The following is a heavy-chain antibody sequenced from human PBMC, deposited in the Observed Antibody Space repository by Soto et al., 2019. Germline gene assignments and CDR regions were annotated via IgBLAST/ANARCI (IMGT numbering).Heavy chain of an antibody. CDR1: GYTFTSYG. Sequence: GASVKVSCKASGYTFTSYGISWVRQAPGQGLEWMGWISAYNGNTNYAQKLQGRVTMTTDTSTSTAYMELRSLRSDDTAVYYCARDPWIQLWLYYYGMDVWGQGTTVTVPS. CDR2: ISAYNGNT. J-gene: IGHJ6*02. D-gene: IGHD5-18*01. V-gene: IGHV1-18*01. CDR3: ARDPWIQLWLYYYGMDV.